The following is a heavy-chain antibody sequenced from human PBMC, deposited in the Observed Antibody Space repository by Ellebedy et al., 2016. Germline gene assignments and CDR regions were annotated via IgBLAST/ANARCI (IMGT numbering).Heavy chain of an antibody. D-gene: IGHD5-18*01. CDR3: TTVYRYNYDSV. J-gene: IGHJ4*02. CDR1: GFTFSSYA. V-gene: IGHV3-23*01. CDR2: ISGSGGST. Sequence: GGSLRLSCAASGFTFSSYAMSWVRQAPGRRLEWVSAISGSGGSTHYVDSVRGRFTISRDNSKNTLYLQMNSLKTEDTAVYFCTTVYRYNYDSVWGQGTLVTVSS.